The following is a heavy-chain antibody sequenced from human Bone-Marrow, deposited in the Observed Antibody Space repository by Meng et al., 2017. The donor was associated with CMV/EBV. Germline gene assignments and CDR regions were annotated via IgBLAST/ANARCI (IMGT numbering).Heavy chain of an antibody. CDR1: GGSISSYY. D-gene: IGHD3-3*01. Sequence: SETLSLTCTVSGGSISSYYWSWIRQPPGKGLEWIGYIYYSGSTNYNPSLKSRVTISVDTSKNQFSLKLSSVTAADTAVYYCARAPDFWSGYYRGKYDYWGQGTRVTGSS. V-gene: IGHV4-59*01. J-gene: IGHJ4*02. CDR2: IYYSGST. CDR3: ARAPDFWSGYYRGKYDY.